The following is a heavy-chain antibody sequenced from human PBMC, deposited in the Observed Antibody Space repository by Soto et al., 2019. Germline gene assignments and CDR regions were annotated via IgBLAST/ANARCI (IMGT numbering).Heavy chain of an antibody. V-gene: IGHV3-30*18. Sequence: QVQLVESGGGAVQPGESLRLSCVASGFDFTYYAMHWVRQAPGKGLESVGVMSSDGSKIHHTDSVKGRFTISRDNSKNTLYLQMNSLRKEDTAVYFCAKDEGVGGTLGLFDYWGQGTLVSVSS. J-gene: IGHJ4*02. CDR1: GFDFTYYA. D-gene: IGHD1-26*01. CDR2: MSSDGSKI. CDR3: AKDEGVGGTLGLFDY.